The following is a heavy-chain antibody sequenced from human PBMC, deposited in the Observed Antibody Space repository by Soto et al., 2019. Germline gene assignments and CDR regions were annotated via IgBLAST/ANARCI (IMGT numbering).Heavy chain of an antibody. CDR3: AKGGVAAARGYFDH. V-gene: IGHV3-23*01. CDR2: ISGSGSVT. D-gene: IGHD6-13*01. Sequence: EVQLLESGGGLVKPGGSLRLSCGASGFIFRNYGLSWVRQAPGKGLEWVSDISGSGSVTNYADPVKGRFTISRDNSNNTLSLQMDSLRAEDTAVYYCAKGGVAAARGYFDHWGQGTRVTVSS. J-gene: IGHJ4*02. CDR1: GFIFRNYG.